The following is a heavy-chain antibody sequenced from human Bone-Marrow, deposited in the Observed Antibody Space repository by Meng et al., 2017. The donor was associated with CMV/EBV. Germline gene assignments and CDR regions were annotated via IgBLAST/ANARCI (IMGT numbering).Heavy chain of an antibody. CDR3: AIGPKYYFDY. J-gene: IGHJ4*02. Sequence: GPLRLSCTVSGGSISSYYWSWIRQPPGKGLEWIGYIYYSGSTNYNPSLKSRVTISVDTSKNQFSLKLSSVTAADTAVYYCAIGPKYYFDYWGQGTLVTVSS. V-gene: IGHV4-59*01. CDR1: GGSISSYY. CDR2: IYYSGST.